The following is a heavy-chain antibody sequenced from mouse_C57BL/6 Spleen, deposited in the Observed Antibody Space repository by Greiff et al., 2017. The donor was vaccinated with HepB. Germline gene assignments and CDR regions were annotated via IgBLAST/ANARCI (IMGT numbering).Heavy chain of an antibody. Sequence: EVHLVESGGGLVKPGGSLKLSCAASGFTFSSYAMSWVRQTPEKRLEWVATISDGGSYTYYPDNVKGRFTISRDNAKNNLYLQMSHLKSEDTAMYYCAREGPYYYGSRAQFAYWGQGTLVTVSA. CDR3: AREGPYYYGSRAQFAY. J-gene: IGHJ3*01. CDR1: GFTFSSYA. CDR2: ISDGGSYT. D-gene: IGHD1-1*01. V-gene: IGHV5-4*01.